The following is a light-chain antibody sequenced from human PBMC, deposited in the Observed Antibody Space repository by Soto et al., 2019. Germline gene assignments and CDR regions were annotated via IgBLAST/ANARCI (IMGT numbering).Light chain of an antibody. V-gene: IGKV1-6*01. J-gene: IGKJ2*01. CDR3: LQEFTYPFT. Sequence: AIQMTQSPSSLSASVGDRVTITCRASQAIRNDLDLYQQKPGKAPKLLIYAASNLQTGVPSRFSGSGSGTDFTLTINSLQPEDFATYYCLQEFTYPFTFGQGTKLEIK. CDR2: AAS. CDR1: QAIRND.